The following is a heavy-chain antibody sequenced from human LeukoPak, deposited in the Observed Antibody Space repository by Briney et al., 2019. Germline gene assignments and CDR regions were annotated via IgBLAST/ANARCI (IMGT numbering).Heavy chain of an antibody. CDR2: ISGSGDYT. CDR3: ARGFGRSRYDFWSGPTIYGMDV. CDR1: GFTFSGYA. V-gene: IGHV3-23*01. Sequence: GGSLRLSCAVSGFTFSGYAMSWVRQAPGKGLEWVSTISGSGDYTYYADSVKGRFSISRDNAKNSLYLQMNSLRAEGTAVYYCARGFGRSRYDFWSGPTIYGMDVWGQGTTVTVSS. D-gene: IGHD3-3*01. J-gene: IGHJ6*02.